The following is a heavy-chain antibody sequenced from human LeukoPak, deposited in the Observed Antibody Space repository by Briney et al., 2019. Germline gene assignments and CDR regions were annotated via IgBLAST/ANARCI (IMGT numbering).Heavy chain of an antibody. Sequence: SETLSLTCTVSGGSISSGDYYWSWIRQPPGKGLEWIGYIYSGSTNYNPSLKSRVTISVDTSKNQFSLKPRSVTAADTAVYYCARDRRQWLRGPFDPWGQGTLVTVSS. D-gene: IGHD6-19*01. CDR1: GGSISSGDYY. J-gene: IGHJ5*02. CDR3: ARDRRQWLRGPFDP. V-gene: IGHV4-61*08. CDR2: IYSGST.